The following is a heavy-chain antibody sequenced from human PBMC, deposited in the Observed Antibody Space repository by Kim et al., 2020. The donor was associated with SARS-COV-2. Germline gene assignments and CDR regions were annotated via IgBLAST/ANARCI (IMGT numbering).Heavy chain of an antibody. CDR2: ISSSDTTK. V-gene: IGHV3-48*03. J-gene: IGHJ3*01. CDR1: GLIFSRHE. D-gene: IGHD1-1*01. CDR3: AAALRYWKAFYV. Sequence: GSLRLSCAASGLIFSRHEMNWVRQAPGKGLEWLSYISSSDTTKFYADSVRGRFTISRDSAKDILYLHMSSLRAEDTAVYYCAAALRYWKAFYVWGPGTMVTVSS.